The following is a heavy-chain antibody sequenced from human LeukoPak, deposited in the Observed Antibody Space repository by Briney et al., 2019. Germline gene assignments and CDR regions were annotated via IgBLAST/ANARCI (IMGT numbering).Heavy chain of an antibody. CDR2: IKQDGSEK. CDR1: GFTFSSYG. CDR3: ATPGLGLVPAALTDDY. J-gene: IGHJ4*02. V-gene: IGHV3-7*01. Sequence: PGGSLRLSCAASGFTFSSYGMHWVRQAPGKGLEWVANIKQDGSEKYYVDSVKGRFTISRDNAKNSLYLQMNSLRAEDTAVYYCATPGLGLVPAALTDDYWGQGTLVTVSS. D-gene: IGHD2-2*01.